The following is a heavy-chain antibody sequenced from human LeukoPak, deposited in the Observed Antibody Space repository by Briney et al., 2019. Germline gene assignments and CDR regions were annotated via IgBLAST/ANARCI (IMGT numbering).Heavy chain of an antibody. J-gene: IGHJ4*02. CDR3: ARDLKRGYSSGRYSWGTGSSNDF. Sequence: ASVKVSCKASGYTFTSYAMNWVRQAPGQGLEWMGIINPSDGSTSYAQRFQGRVTMTTDTSTSTTYMELRSLRSDDTAVYYCARDLKRGYSSGRYSWGTGSSNDFWGQGTLVTVSS. CDR2: INPSDGST. D-gene: IGHD6-19*01. CDR1: GYTFTSYA. V-gene: IGHV1-46*01.